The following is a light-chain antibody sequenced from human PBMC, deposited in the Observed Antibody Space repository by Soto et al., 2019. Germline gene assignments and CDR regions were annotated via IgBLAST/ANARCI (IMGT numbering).Light chain of an antibody. CDR2: AAS. V-gene: IGKV1-39*01. CDR1: QSIDTY. Sequence: DIQMTQSPSSLSASVGDRVTIPCRASQSIDTYLNWYQQKPGKAPKLLIYAASSLQSGVPSRFSGSGSGTDFTLTIRNLQPEDFATYFCQQSYSTPLTFGGGTKVDI. J-gene: IGKJ4*01. CDR3: QQSYSTPLT.